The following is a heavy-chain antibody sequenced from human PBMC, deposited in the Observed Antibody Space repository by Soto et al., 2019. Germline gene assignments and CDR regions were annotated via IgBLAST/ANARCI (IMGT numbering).Heavy chain of an antibody. D-gene: IGHD7-27*01. CDR2: IYSGDGA. Sequence: GWSLRLSCAASGFTFSTNYMSWVRQAPGKGLEWVSIIYSGDGAYFADSVKGRFTISRDNSKNTLYLQMNSLRAEDTAVYYCARAASGDAFDIWGQGTMVTVSS. CDR1: GFTFSTNY. CDR3: ARAASGDAFDI. V-gene: IGHV3-53*01. J-gene: IGHJ3*02.